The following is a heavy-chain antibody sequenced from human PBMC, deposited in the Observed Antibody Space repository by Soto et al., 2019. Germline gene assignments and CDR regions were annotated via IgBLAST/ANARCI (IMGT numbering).Heavy chain of an antibody. J-gene: IGHJ4*02. CDR2: IGPESGAT. CDR3: GRGRSGQIVVFY. Sequence: ASVKVSCKASGYTFTGHYIHWVRQAPEQGPEWMGEIGPESGATRYAQKFQGGVTMTRDMSITTVYMELNNLSPDDTAVYYCGRGRSGQIVVFYWGQGTPVTVSS. D-gene: IGHD5-12*01. V-gene: IGHV1-2*02. CDR1: GYTFTGHY.